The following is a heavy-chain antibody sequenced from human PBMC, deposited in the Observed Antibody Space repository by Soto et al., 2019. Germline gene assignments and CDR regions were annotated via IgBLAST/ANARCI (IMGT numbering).Heavy chain of an antibody. CDR1: GGTFSSYA. V-gene: IGHV1-69*06. Sequence: QVQLVQSGAEVKKPGSSVKVSCKASGGTFSSYAISWVRQAPGQGLEWMGGIIPIFGTANYAQKFQGRVTITADKSTSTAYMELSSLRSEDTAVYYCARVSGEYYYDSSGYYDDAFDIWGQGTMVTVSS. CDR3: ARVSGEYYYDSSGYYDDAFDI. D-gene: IGHD3-22*01. CDR2: IIPIFGTA. J-gene: IGHJ3*02.